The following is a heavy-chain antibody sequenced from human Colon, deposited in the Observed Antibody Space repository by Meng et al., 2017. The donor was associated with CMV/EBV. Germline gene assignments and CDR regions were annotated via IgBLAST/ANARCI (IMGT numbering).Heavy chain of an antibody. CDR2: IKTNYGGEGGAA. CDR1: GFSFSQTW. CDR3: TGDGLDYYASRGIVY. Sequence: GESLKISCAASGFSFSQTWMTWIRQAPGKGLEWVGRIKTNYGGEGGAADHTAPVKGRFTISRDDSINTVYLQMNSLKTEDTGVYYCTGDGLDYYASRGIVYWGQGTLVTVSS. J-gene: IGHJ4*02. V-gene: IGHV3-15*01. D-gene: IGHD5-24*01.